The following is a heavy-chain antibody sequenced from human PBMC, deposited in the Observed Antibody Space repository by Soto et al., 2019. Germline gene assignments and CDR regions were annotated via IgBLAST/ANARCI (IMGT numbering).Heavy chain of an antibody. CDR3: ARGRSGDWFDP. D-gene: IGHD6-25*01. J-gene: IGHJ5*02. V-gene: IGHV4-31*03. Sequence: PSETLSLTCTVSGGSISSGGYYWSWIRQHPGKGLEWIGYIYYSGSTYYNPSHKSRVTISVDTSKNQFSLKLSSVTAADTAVYYCARGRSGDWFDPWGQGTLVTVSS. CDR1: GGSISSGGYY. CDR2: IYYSGST.